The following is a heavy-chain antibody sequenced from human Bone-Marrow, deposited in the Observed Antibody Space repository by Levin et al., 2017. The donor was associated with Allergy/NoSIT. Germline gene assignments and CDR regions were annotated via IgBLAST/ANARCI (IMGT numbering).Heavy chain of an antibody. D-gene: IGHD6-13*01. CDR3: AKDPRASASIAPGDSVGYYSDY. J-gene: IGHJ4*02. V-gene: IGHV3-30*18. CDR2: ISYDGSIT. CDR1: GFTFSTYG. Sequence: GGSLRLSCAASGFTFSTYGMHWVRQAPGKGLEWVAVISYDGSITYFADSVKGRFTISRDNSKNTLYLQMNSLRAEDTAVYYCAKDPRASASIAPGDSVGYYSDYWGQGTLVTVSS.